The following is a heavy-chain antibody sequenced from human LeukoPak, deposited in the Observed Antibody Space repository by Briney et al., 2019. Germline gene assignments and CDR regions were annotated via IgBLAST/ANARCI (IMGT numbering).Heavy chain of an antibody. CDR1: GGTFTSYS. CDR2: IMPIFGTA. V-gene: IGHV1-69*05. CDR3: ARESAKYCTNGVCVMDV. Sequence: GSSVKVSCKPSGGTFTSYSISWVRQAPGQRLEWVGRIMPIFGTANNPQKFHDRVTITTDKSTSTVYLELSSLTSEGTAVYYCARESAKYCTNGVCVMDVWGKGTTVTVSS. J-gene: IGHJ6*04. D-gene: IGHD2-8*01.